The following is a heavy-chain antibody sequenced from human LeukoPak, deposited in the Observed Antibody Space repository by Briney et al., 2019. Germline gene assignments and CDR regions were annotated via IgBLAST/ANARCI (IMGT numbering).Heavy chain of an antibody. CDR1: GFTFSSYA. CDR3: AKDTATHSSGWYYFDY. Sequence: GGSLRLSCAASGFTFSSYAMSWVRQAPGKGPEWVSAISGSGGSTYYADSVKGRFTISRDNSKNTLYLQMNSLRAEDTAVYYCAKDTATHSSGWYYFDYWGQGTLVTVSS. D-gene: IGHD6-19*01. J-gene: IGHJ4*02. V-gene: IGHV3-23*01. CDR2: ISGSGGST.